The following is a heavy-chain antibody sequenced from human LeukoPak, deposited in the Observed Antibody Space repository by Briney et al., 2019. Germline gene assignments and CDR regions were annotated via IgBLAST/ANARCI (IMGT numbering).Heavy chain of an antibody. CDR1: GYTFTSYD. V-gene: IGHV1-8*01. D-gene: IGHD6-13*01. CDR3: ARGAEQQLVRHAPPSYGMDV. CDR2: MNPDSGNT. Sequence: ASVKVSCKASGYTFTSYDINWVRQATGHGLEWMGWMNPDSGNTGYAQKFQGRVTMTRNTSISTAYMELSSLRSEDTTVYYCARGAEQQLVRHAPPSYGMDVWGQGTTVTVSS. J-gene: IGHJ6*02.